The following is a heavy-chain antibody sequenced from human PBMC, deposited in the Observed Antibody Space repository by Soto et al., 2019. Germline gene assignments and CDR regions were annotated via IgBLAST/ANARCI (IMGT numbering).Heavy chain of an antibody. J-gene: IGHJ4*02. D-gene: IGHD2-15*01. V-gene: IGHV1-18*01. Sequence: QVQLVQSGAEVKKPGASVEVSCKASGYTFTSYGISWVRQAPGQGLEWMGWISAYNGNTNYAQKLQGRVTMTTDTSTSTAYMELRSLRSDDTAVYYCARDKDLQRVVVVAASDYWGQGTLVTVSS. CDR3: ARDKDLQRVVVVAASDY. CDR2: ISAYNGNT. CDR1: GYTFTSYG.